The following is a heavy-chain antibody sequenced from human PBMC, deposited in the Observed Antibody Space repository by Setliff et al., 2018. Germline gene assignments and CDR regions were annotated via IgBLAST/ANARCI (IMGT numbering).Heavy chain of an antibody. CDR1: GDSISDYH. J-gene: IGHJ4*02. Sequence: PSETLSLTCRVSGDSISDYHWSWIRQPPGQGLEWIGYIYSSGRTNYNPSLKSRVSLSLDTSKNQFSLDLSSVTPADTAVYYCARELGLRAPFDFLGQGILVTVSS. CDR3: ARELGLRAPFDF. D-gene: IGHD4-17*01. CDR2: IYSSGRT. V-gene: IGHV4-59*01.